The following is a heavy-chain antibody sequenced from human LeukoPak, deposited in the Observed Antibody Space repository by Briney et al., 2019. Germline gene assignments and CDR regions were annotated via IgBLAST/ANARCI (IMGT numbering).Heavy chain of an antibody. J-gene: IGHJ4*02. V-gene: IGHV4-30-2*01. D-gene: IGHD3-10*01. CDR3: ARYGGSGTYFFDY. CDR1: GGSISSGGYA. Sequence: PSETLSLTCAVSGGSISSGGYAWSWIRQPPGKGLEWVGNIYDSGSTYYNPSLKSRVTISLDRSKNQFSLKLSSVTAADTAVYYCARYGGSGTYFFDYWGQGVLVTVSS. CDR2: IYDSGST.